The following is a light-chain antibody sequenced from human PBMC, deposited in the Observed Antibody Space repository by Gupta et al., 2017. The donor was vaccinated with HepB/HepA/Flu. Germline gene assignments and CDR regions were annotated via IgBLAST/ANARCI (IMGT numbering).Light chain of an antibody. CDR2: LSS. V-gene: IGKV1-39*01. CDR1: RYIGNY. J-gene: IGKJ3*01. Sequence: DVQMTQSPSSLSASLGDRVTITCRASRYIGNYLNWYQQEVGKAPKLLIYLSSTLQTGIPSRFSGSGSGTQFTLTINRLQPGDFATYYCQQSDNTPQTFGHGTKVEIK. CDR3: QQSDNTPQT.